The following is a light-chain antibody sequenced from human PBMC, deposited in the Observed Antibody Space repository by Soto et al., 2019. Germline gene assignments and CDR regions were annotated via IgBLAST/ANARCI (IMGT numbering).Light chain of an antibody. V-gene: IGKV2-28*01. Sequence: EIVVTQSPLSLPVILGEPASISCRSSQSLLHSNGFNYLDWYLQRPGQSPQLLIYMASSRASGVPDRFSGSGSGTDFTLTITRVEAEGVGIYYCMQAVQTPWSFGQGTKVDIK. J-gene: IGKJ1*01. CDR2: MAS. CDR3: MQAVQTPWS. CDR1: QSLLHSNGFNY.